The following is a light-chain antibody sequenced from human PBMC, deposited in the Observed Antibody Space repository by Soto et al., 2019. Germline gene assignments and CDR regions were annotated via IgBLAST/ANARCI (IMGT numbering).Light chain of an antibody. CDR3: QQRSNWT. CDR2: DAS. CDR1: QSVSSY. Sequence: EIVLTQSPATLSLSPGERATLSCRASQSVSSYLAWYQQKPGQAPRLLIYDASNRATGIPPRFSGSGSGTVFTLTISSLEPEDFAVYYCQQRSNWTFGQGTKVEIK. J-gene: IGKJ1*01. V-gene: IGKV3-11*01.